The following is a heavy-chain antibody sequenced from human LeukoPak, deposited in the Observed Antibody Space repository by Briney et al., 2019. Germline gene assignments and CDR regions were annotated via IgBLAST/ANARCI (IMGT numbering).Heavy chain of an antibody. J-gene: IGHJ3*02. CDR2: IEQDGSEK. Sequence: GSLRLSCAASGFTFRTYWMSWVRQAPGKGLEWVANIEQDGSEKYYVDSVKGRFTISRDNAKHSLFLQMNSLRAEDTAVYYCARDIRDAFDIWGQGTMVTVSS. CDR3: ARDIRDAFDI. V-gene: IGHV3-7*04. CDR1: GFTFRTYW.